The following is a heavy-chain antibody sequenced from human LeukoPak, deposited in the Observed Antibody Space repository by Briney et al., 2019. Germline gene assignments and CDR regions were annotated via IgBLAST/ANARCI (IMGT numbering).Heavy chain of an antibody. Sequence: KSGGSLRLSCAASGFTFSNAWMSWVRQAPGKGLEWVGRIKSKTDGGTTDYAAPVKGRFTISRDDSKNTLYLQMNSLKTEDTAVYYCTTDPASSPPPRLRYFDWFPDAFDIWGQGTMVTVSS. CDR3: TTDPASSPPPRLRYFDWFPDAFDI. CDR1: GFTFSNAW. CDR2: IKSKTDGGTT. V-gene: IGHV3-15*01. J-gene: IGHJ3*02. D-gene: IGHD3-9*01.